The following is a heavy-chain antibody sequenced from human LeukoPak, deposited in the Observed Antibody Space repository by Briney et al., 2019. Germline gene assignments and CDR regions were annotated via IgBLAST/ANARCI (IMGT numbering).Heavy chain of an antibody. D-gene: IGHD2-21*01. CDR3: AKAPVTSCRGAYCYPFDS. J-gene: IGHJ4*02. CDR2: ISGSGGTT. Sequence: PGGSLRLPCAASGFTFSSYAMNWVRQAPGKGLEWVSSISGSGGTTYYADSVRGRFTISRDNSKNTLYLQMNSLRAEDAAVYFCAKAPVTSCRGAYCYPFDSWGQGTLVTVSS. CDR1: GFTFSSYA. V-gene: IGHV3-23*01.